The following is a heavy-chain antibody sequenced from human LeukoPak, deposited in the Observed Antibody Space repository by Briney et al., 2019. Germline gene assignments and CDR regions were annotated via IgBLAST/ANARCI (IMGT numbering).Heavy chain of an antibody. CDR1: GFRLSDYY. CDR2: ISSPGSTT. J-gene: IGHJ2*01. D-gene: IGHD5-18*01. V-gene: IGHV3-11*01. Sequence: PGGSLRLSCAASGFRLSDYYMSWIRQAPGKGLEWFSYISSPGSTTYYADSVKGRFTISRDNAKNSLSLQMNSLRADDTAVYYCASGIQPRLSWFFDLWGRGTLVTVSS. CDR3: ASGIQPRLSWFFDL.